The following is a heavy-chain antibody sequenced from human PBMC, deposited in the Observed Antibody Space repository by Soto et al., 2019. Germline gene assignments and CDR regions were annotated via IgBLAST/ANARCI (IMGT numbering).Heavy chain of an antibody. Sequence: QVQLVQSGAVVKKPGASVKVSCKASGYTFTNYNINWVRQATGQGLEWMGWMNPNNGDTGYAQKFRGRVTMTRNTSISTAYMQLSSLRSEDTAVYYCARERSHSSSWSNSFDIWGQGTMVTVSS. D-gene: IGHD6-13*01. CDR1: GYTFTNYN. V-gene: IGHV1-8*01. CDR3: ARERSHSSSWSNSFDI. J-gene: IGHJ3*02. CDR2: MNPNNGDT.